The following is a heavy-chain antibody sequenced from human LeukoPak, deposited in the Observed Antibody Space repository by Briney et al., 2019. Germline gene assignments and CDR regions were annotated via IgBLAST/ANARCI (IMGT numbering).Heavy chain of an antibody. J-gene: IGHJ4*02. CDR2: ISGSGGST. D-gene: IGHD3-22*01. V-gene: IGHV3-23*01. CDR1: GFTFSSYA. CDR3: TKSPDYYDSSGYYPGRGWFDY. Sequence: GGSLRLSCAASGFTFSSYAMSWVRQAPGKGLEWVSAISGSGGSTYYADSVKGRFTISRDNSKNTLYLQMSSLRAEDTAVYYCTKSPDYYDSSGYYPGRGWFDYWGQGTLVTVSS.